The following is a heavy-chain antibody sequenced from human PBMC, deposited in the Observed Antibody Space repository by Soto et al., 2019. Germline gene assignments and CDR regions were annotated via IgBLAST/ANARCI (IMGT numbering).Heavy chain of an antibody. J-gene: IGHJ6*02. Sequence: WVAIISYDGSNKYYAESVKGRFTISRDNSKNTLYLQMNSLRAEDTAVYYCAKDQGYCSGGTCHTPRGYYSGMAVRRHGTTVIVSS. V-gene: IGHV3-30*18. CDR2: ISYDGSNK. D-gene: IGHD2-15*01. CDR3: AKDQGYCSGGTCHTPRGYYSGMAV.